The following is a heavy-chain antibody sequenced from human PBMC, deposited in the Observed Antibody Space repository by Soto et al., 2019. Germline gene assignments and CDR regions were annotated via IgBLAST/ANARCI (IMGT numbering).Heavy chain of an antibody. J-gene: IGHJ6*02. Sequence: GGSLRLSCAASGFTFSSYGMHWVRQAPGKGLEWVAVIWYDGSNKYYADSVKGRFTISRDNSKNTLYLQMNSLRAEDTAVYYCARPSIAVAGVYYYYGMDVWGQGTTVTVSS. D-gene: IGHD6-19*01. CDR1: GFTFSSYG. CDR3: ARPSIAVAGVYYYYGMDV. CDR2: IWYDGSNK. V-gene: IGHV3-33*01.